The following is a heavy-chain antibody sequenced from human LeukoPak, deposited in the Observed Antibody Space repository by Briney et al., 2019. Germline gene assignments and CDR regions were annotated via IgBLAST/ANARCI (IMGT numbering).Heavy chain of an antibody. D-gene: IGHD3-10*01. CDR1: GFTVSSNY. V-gene: IGHV3-53*05. CDR3: AKDMAAYYYASGNIDY. Sequence: GGSLRLSCAASGFTVSSNYMSWVRQAPGKGLEWVSVIYSGGSTYYADSVKGRFTISRDNSKNSLYLQMNSLRAEDTALYYCAKDMAAYYYASGNIDYWGQGTLVTVSS. CDR2: IYSGGST. J-gene: IGHJ4*02.